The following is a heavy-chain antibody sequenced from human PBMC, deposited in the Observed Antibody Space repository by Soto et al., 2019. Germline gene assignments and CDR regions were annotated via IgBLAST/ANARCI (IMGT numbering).Heavy chain of an antibody. CDR2: IKQDGSEK. D-gene: IGHD7-27*01. J-gene: IGHJ3*02. V-gene: IGHV3-7*03. CDR3: ARGSQTGEGDAFDI. CDR1: GFTFSSYW. Sequence: GGSLRLSCAASGFTFSSYWMSWVRQAPGKGLEWVANIKQDGSEKYYVDSVKGRFTISRDNAKISLYLQMNSLRAEDTAVDYCARGSQTGEGDAFDIWGQGTMVTVSS.